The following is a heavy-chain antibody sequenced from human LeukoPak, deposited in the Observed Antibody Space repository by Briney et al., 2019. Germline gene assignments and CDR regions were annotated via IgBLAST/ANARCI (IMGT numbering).Heavy chain of an antibody. V-gene: IGHV1-8*01. D-gene: IGHD3-16*01. CDR3: ARAPGGSLDFDY. CDR2: MNPNSGNT. CDR1: GYTFTSYD. Sequence: ASVKVSCKASGYTFTSYDINWVRQATGQGLEWTGWMNPNSGNTGYAQKFQGRVTMTRNTSISTAYMELSSLRSEDTAVYYCARAPGGSLDFDYWGQGTLVTVSS. J-gene: IGHJ4*02.